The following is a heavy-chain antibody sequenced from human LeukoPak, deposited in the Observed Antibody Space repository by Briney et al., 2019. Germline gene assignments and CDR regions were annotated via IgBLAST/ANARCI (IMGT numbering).Heavy chain of an antibody. V-gene: IGHV1-69*13. CDR1: GGTFSSHA. D-gene: IGHD3-16*01. CDR3: ASGILLGPPDY. CDR2: IIPLFGKP. Sequence: SVKVSCKGSGGTFSSHAVSWVRQAPGQGLEWMGGIIPLFGKPNYAQKFQDRITIIADESTSTVYLELSNLRYEDMAVYFCASGILLGPPDYWGQGTLVTVSS. J-gene: IGHJ4*02.